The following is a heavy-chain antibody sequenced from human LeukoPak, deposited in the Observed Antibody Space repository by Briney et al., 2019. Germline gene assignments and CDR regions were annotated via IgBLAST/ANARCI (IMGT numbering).Heavy chain of an antibody. D-gene: IGHD3-16*01. J-gene: IGHJ4*02. CDR2: ISSSSSYI. CDR1: GFTFSSYS. Sequence: PGGSLRLSCAASGFTFSSYSMNWVRQAPGKGLEWVSSISSSSSYIYYADSVKGRFTISRDNAKNSLYLQMNSLRAEDTAVYYCARDGYDYVWGSYTKDLDYWGQGTLVTVSS. CDR3: ARDGYDYVWGSYTKDLDY. V-gene: IGHV3-21*01.